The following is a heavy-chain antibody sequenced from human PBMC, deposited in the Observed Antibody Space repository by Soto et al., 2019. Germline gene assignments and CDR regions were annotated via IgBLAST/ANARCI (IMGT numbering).Heavy chain of an antibody. CDR2: ISAYNGNT. Sequence: ASVKVSCKASGYTFTSYGISWVRQAPGQGLEWMGWISAYNGNTNYAQKLQGRVTMTTDTSTSTAYMELRSLRSDDTAVYYCARDNRYCSGGRCYSGYYFDYWGQGTLVTVSS. D-gene: IGHD2-15*01. CDR3: ARDNRYCSGGRCYSGYYFDY. CDR1: GYTFTSYG. J-gene: IGHJ4*02. V-gene: IGHV1-18*01.